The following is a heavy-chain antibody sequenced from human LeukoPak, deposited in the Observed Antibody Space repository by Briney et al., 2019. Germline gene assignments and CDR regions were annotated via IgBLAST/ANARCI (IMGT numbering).Heavy chain of an antibody. Sequence: GGSLRLSCAASGFTFTNYAMTWVRQAPGKGLEWVSSISDTYGTTYYTDSVKGRCTISRDNSKNTVYLQLNNLSAEDTAIYFCVRHDSFIPFWGQGTLVTVSS. CDR3: VRHDSFIPF. CDR1: GFTFTNYA. V-gene: IGHV3-23*01. J-gene: IGHJ4*02. D-gene: IGHD3-16*02. CDR2: ISDTYGTT.